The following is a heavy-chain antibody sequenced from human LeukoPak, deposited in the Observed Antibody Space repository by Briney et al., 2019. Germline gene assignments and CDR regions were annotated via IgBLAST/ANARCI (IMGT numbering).Heavy chain of an antibody. Sequence: GGSLRLACAASGFTFSSYAMSWVRQAPGKGLEWVSGTSGSGGSTYYAGSVKGRFTISRDNSKNTLYLQMNSLRVEDTAVYYCAKNGGSQCYSHLDSWGQGTLVTVSS. V-gene: IGHV3-23*01. D-gene: IGHD2-15*01. CDR2: TSGSGGST. CDR3: AKNGGSQCYSHLDS. CDR1: GFTFSSYA. J-gene: IGHJ4*02.